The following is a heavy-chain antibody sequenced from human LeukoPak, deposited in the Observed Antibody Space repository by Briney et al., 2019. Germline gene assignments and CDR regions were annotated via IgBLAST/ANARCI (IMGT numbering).Heavy chain of an antibody. Sequence: GESLKISCKGSGYSFTTYWIGWVRQMPGKGLEWMGIIYPADSDTRYSPSFQGQVTISADKSISTAYLQWSSLKASDTAMYYCARSSIHYDSSGRFWVNDAFDIWGQGTMVTVSS. D-gene: IGHD3-22*01. J-gene: IGHJ3*02. V-gene: IGHV5-51*01. CDR1: GYSFTTYW. CDR2: IYPADSDT. CDR3: ARSSIHYDSSGRFWVNDAFDI.